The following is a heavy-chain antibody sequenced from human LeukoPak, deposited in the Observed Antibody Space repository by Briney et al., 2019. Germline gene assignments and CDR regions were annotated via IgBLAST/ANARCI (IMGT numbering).Heavy chain of an antibody. CDR3: ARVPTTRGSYFDY. D-gene: IGHD2-2*01. J-gene: IGHJ4*02. CDR2: IYTSGST. V-gene: IGHV4-61*02. CDR1: GGSISSGSYY. Sequence: SETLPLTCTVSGGSISSGSYYWSWIRQPAGKGLEWIGRIYTSGSTNYNPSLKSRVTISVDTSKNQFSLKLSSVTAADTAVYYCARVPTTRGSYFDYWGQGTLVTVSS.